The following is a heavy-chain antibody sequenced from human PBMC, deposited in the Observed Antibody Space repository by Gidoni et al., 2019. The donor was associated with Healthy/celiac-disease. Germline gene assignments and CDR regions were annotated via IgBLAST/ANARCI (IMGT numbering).Heavy chain of an antibody. CDR3: ARDPGYGGNSFLDY. J-gene: IGHJ4*02. D-gene: IGHD4-17*01. Sequence: QVQLQESGPGLVKPSETLSLTCTVSGGSISSSYWSWIRQPPGKGLEWIGYIYYSGSTNYNPSLKSRVTISVDTSKNQFSLKLSSVTAADTAVYYCARDPGYGGNSFLDYWGQGTLVTVSS. CDR1: GGSISSSY. V-gene: IGHV4-59*01. CDR2: IYYSGST.